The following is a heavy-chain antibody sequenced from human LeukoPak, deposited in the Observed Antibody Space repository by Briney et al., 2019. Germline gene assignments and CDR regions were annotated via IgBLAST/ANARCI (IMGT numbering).Heavy chain of an antibody. Sequence: ASVKVSCKVSGYTLTELSMHWVRQAPGKGLEWMGGFDPEDGETIYAQKFKGRITMTEDTSTDTAYMELSSLRSEDTAVYYCATDPLRYYDFWSGYYTWGQGTLVTVSS. V-gene: IGHV1-24*01. D-gene: IGHD3-3*01. CDR1: GYTLTELS. J-gene: IGHJ5*02. CDR2: FDPEDGET. CDR3: ATDPLRYYDFWSGYYT.